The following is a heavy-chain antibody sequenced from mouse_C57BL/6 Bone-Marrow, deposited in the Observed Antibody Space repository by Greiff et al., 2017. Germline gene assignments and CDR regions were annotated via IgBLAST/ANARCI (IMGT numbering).Heavy chain of an antibody. J-gene: IGHJ4*01. CDR1: GFTFSDYG. Sequence: EVKVVQSGGGLVRPGGSLKLSCAASGFTFSDYGMHWVRQAPEKGLEWVAYISRGSSTIYYADKVKGRFTISRDNAKHTLFMPMTSLRSEDTAMYYCARSYSMDYWGQGTSVTVSS. D-gene: IGHD1-1*01. CDR3: ARSYSMDY. V-gene: IGHV5-17*01. CDR2: ISRGSSTI.